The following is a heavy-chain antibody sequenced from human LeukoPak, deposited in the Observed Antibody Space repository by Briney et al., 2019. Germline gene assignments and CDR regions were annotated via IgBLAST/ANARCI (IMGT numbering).Heavy chain of an antibody. V-gene: IGHV3-21*01. D-gene: IGHD2-2*01. J-gene: IGHJ6*03. CDR1: GFTFSSSA. Sequence: PGGSLRLSCAVSGFTFSSSAMNWVRQAPGKGLEWVSSINNVGSHIYYGDSVKGRFTISRDNAKNTLYLQMNSLRAEDTAVYYCARIPPGYCSSTSCHYYYYYYMDVWGKGTTVTVSS. CDR3: ARIPPGYCSSTSCHYYYYYYMDV. CDR2: INNVGSHI.